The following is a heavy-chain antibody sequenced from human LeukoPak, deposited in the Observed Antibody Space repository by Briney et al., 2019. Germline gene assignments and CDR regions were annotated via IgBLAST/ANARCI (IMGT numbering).Heavy chain of an antibody. CDR1: GYTFTSYG. CDR3: ARGRSRLMVNWFDP. J-gene: IGHJ5*02. D-gene: IGHD2-8*01. V-gene: IGHV1-18*01. CDR2: VSAYNGNT. Sequence: WASVKVSCKASGYTFTSYGISWVRQAPGQGLEWMGWVSAYNGNTNYAQKLQGRVTMTTDTSTSTAYMELRSLRSDDTAVYYCARGRSRLMVNWFDPWGQGTLVTVSS.